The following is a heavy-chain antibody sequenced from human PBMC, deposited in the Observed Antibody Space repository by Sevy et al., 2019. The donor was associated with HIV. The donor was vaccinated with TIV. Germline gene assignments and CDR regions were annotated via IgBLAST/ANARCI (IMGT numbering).Heavy chain of an antibody. CDR3: ARDRGSSSWTHFDY. D-gene: IGHD6-13*01. CDR1: GFTFSSYS. Sequence: GGSLRLSCAASGFTFSSYSMNWVRQAPGKGLEWVSYISSSSSTIYYADSVKGRFTISRDNAKNSLYLQMNSLRDEGTAVYYCARDRGSSSWTHFDYWGQGTLVTVSS. V-gene: IGHV3-48*02. J-gene: IGHJ4*02. CDR2: ISSSSSTI.